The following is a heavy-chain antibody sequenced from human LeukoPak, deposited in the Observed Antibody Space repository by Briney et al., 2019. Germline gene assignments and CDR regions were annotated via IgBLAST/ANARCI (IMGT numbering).Heavy chain of an antibody. D-gene: IGHD5-18*01. V-gene: IGHV3-21*06. CDR1: GFTFTSFS. Sequence: GGSLRLSCAASGFTFTSFSMNWVRQAPGKGLEWVSSITSGSNYIFYADSVKGRFTISRDNAKNSLYLQMNSLRAEDTAVYYCARDSAPWILFDYWGQGTLVTVSS. CDR3: ARDSAPWILFDY. CDR2: ITSGSNYI. J-gene: IGHJ4*02.